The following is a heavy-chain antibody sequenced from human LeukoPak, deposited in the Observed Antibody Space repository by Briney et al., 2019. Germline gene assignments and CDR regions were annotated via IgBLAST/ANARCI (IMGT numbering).Heavy chain of an antibody. D-gene: IGHD2-2*01. V-gene: IGHV4-34*01. Sequence: PSETLSLTCAVYGGSFSGYYWSWIRQPPGKGLEWIGEINHSGSTNYNPSLKSRVTISVDTSKNQFSLKLSSVTAADTAVYYCARGRYCSSTSCYGGALDYWGQGTLVTVSS. J-gene: IGHJ4*02. CDR3: ARGRYCSSTSCYGGALDY. CDR2: INHSGST. CDR1: GGSFSGYY.